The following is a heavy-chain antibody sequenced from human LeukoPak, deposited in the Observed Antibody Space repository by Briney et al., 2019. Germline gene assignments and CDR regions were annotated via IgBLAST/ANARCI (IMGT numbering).Heavy chain of an antibody. D-gene: IGHD2-21*02. V-gene: IGHV1-2*02. J-gene: IGHJ5*02. CDR3: ARDGEYCGGDCYLTWFDP. CDR1: GYTFTGYY. CDR2: INPNSGGT. Sequence: ASVKVSCKASGYTFTGYYMHWVRQAPGQGLEWMGWINPNSGGTNYAQKFQGRVTMTRDTSISTAYMELSRLRSGDTAVYYCARDGEYCGGDCYLTWFDPWGQGTLVTVSS.